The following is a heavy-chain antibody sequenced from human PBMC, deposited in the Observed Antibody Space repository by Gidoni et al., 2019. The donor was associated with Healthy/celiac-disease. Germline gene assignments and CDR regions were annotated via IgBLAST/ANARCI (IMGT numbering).Heavy chain of an antibody. CDR1: TSSA. V-gene: IGHV3-23*01. CDR2: ISGSGGST. J-gene: IGHJ4*02. CDR3: AKSLFTVEQQKKNLYDY. D-gene: IGHD6-13*01. Sequence: TSSAMSWVRQAPGKGLEWVSAISGSGGSTYYADSVKGRFTISRDNSKNTLYLQMNSLRAEDTAVYYCAKSLFTVEQQKKNLYDYWGQGTLVTVSS.